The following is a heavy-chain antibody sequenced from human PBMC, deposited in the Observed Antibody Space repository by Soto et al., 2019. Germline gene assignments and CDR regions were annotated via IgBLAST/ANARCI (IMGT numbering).Heavy chain of an antibody. CDR1: GDSINSSNW. Sequence: QVQLQGSGPGLVKPSGTLSLTCAVSGDSINSSNWWSWGRQPPGKGLEWIGEIYHSGTINYNPSLKSRISISLDKSKNQFSLKLNSVTAADTAVYFCASSKRPTVLVDYWGQGALVTVSS. D-gene: IGHD2-8*02. CDR3: ASSKRPTVLVDY. J-gene: IGHJ4*02. V-gene: IGHV4-4*02. CDR2: IYHSGTI.